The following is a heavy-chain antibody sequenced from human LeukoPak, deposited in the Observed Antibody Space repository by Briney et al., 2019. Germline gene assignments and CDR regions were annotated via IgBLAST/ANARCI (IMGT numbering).Heavy chain of an antibody. V-gene: IGHV3-7*01. CDR2: IKLDGSER. J-gene: IGHJ3*01. CDR1: GFSFSSYW. D-gene: IGHD2-2*01. Sequence: GGSLRLSCAASGFSFSSYWMGWVRQAPGKGLEWVANIKLDGSERFYVDSVKGRFTISRDNAKNSLYLQMNSLRAEDTAVYYCARRGRYCTSTSCSLLGAFDVWGLGTMVTVSS. CDR3: ARRGRYCTSTSCSLLGAFDV.